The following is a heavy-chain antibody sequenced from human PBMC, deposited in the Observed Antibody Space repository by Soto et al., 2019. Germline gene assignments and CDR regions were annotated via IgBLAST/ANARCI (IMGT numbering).Heavy chain of an antibody. CDR3: ARSPRSSPYFDY. Sequence: GESLKISCRXSGYTFSNFWIAWVRHLPGKGLEWMGIIYPGDHETRYSPSFHGKVTISADKSINTAYLQWSSLEASDSAFYYCARSPRSSPYFDYWGQGALVTVSS. D-gene: IGHD6-13*01. J-gene: IGHJ4*02. V-gene: IGHV5-51*01. CDR1: GYTFSNFW. CDR2: IYPGDHET.